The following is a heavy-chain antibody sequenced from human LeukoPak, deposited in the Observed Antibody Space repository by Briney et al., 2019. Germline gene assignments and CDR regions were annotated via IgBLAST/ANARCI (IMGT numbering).Heavy chain of an antibody. V-gene: IGHV4-59*01. CDR2: IYYSGST. J-gene: IGHJ6*03. D-gene: IGHD2-15*01. Sequence: KSSETLSLTCTVSGGSISSYYWSWIRQPPGKGLEWIGYIYYSGSTNYNPSLKSRVTISVDTSKNQFSLKLSSVTAADTAVYYCARAVVAASWYYYYYMDVWGKGTTVTVSS. CDR1: GGSISSYY. CDR3: ARAVVAASWYYYYYMDV.